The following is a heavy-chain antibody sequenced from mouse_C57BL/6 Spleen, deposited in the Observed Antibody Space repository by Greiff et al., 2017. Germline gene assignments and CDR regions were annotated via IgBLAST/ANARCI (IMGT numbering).Heavy chain of an antibody. CDR3: ARADYYGDALGD. J-gene: IGHJ4*01. V-gene: IGHV1-52*01. CDR1: GYTFTSYW. CDR2: IYPSDSDT. Sequence: VQLQQPGAELVRPGSSVKVSCKASGYTFTSYWMHWVKQRPSQGLEWIGNIYPSDSDTNYNQKFKDKATLTVDKSSSTAYMQLSSLTAEDSAVYYFARADYYGDALGDWGQGTSVTVAA. D-gene: IGHD1-1*02.